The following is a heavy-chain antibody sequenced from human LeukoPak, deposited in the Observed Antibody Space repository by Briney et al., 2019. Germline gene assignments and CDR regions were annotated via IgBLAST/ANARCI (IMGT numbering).Heavy chain of an antibody. CDR2: ISSSSSYI. CDR1: GFTFSSYS. CDR3: AREITGGTIDY. V-gene: IGHV3-21*01. J-gene: IGHJ4*02. D-gene: IGHD1-20*01. Sequence: GGSPRLSCAASGFTFSSYSMNWVRQAPGKGLEWVSSISSSSSYIYYADSVKGRFTISRDNARNSLYLQMNSLRAEDTAVYYCAREITGGTIDYWGQGTLVTVSS.